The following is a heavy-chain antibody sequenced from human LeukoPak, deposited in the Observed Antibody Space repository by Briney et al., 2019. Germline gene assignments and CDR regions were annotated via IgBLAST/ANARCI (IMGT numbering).Heavy chain of an antibody. Sequence: SETLSLTCTVSGDSISSSNCYWGWIRQPPGKGLEWIGSIYFSGGTYYNASLKSRVTISVDTSKNQFSLKLSSVTAADTAVYYCAREDCSGGSCYSGASDYWGQGTLVTVSS. CDR3: AREDCSGGSCYSGASDY. D-gene: IGHD2-15*01. CDR1: GDSISSSNCY. J-gene: IGHJ4*02. CDR2: IYFSGGT. V-gene: IGHV4-39*02.